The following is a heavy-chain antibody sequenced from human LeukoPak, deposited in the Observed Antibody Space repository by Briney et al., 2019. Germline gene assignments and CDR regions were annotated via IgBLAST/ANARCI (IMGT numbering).Heavy chain of an antibody. J-gene: IGHJ4*02. D-gene: IGHD3-22*01. V-gene: IGHV3-53*01. CDR1: GFTVSSNY. Sequence: GSLRLSCAASGFTVSSNYMSWVRQAPGKGMEWVSVIYSGGSTYYADSVKGRFTISRDNSKNTLYLQMNSLRAEDTAVYYCARDPYYYDSSGYWYWGQGTLVTVSS. CDR2: IYSGGST. CDR3: ARDPYYYDSSGYWY.